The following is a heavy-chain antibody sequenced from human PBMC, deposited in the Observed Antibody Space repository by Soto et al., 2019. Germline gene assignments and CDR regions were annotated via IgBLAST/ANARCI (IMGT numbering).Heavy chain of an antibody. V-gene: IGHV5-10-1*03. J-gene: IGHJ3*02. Sequence: EVQLVQSGAEVKKPGESLRISCEGSGYPFPTYWITWVRQMPGKGLEWMGRIDPHDSYTTYGPSFQGHVSISIDKSIRTAYLQWSSLKASDTAIYYCERHGFYGFDIWGRGTMVTVSS. D-gene: IGHD2-2*03. CDR2: IDPHDSYT. CDR3: ERHGFYGFDI. CDR1: GYPFPTYW.